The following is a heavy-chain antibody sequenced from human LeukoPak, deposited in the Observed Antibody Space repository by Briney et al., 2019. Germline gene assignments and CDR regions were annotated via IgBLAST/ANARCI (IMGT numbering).Heavy chain of an antibody. CDR1: VNSR. Sequence: GGSLKLSGAASVNSRRHWVRQVPGKGQVWVSHINSDGSWTSYADSVKGRFTISKDNAKNTVYLQMNSLRAEDTAVYYCVSFYETYWGRGTLVTVSS. CDR3: VSFYETY. CDR2: INSDGSWT. D-gene: IGHD2/OR15-2a*01. V-gene: IGHV3-74*01. J-gene: IGHJ4*02.